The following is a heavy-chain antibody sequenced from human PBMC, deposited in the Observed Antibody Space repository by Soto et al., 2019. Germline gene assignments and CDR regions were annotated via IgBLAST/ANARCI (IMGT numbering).Heavy chain of an antibody. V-gene: IGHV1-69*13. J-gene: IGHJ6*02. CDR3: ARDVGDYGELGYYYYGMDV. D-gene: IGHD4-17*01. CDR2: IIPIFGTA. CDR1: GGTFSSYA. Sequence: ASVKVSCKASGGTFSSYAISWVRQAPGQGLEWMGGIIPIFGTANYAQKFQGRVTITADESTSTAYMELSSLRSEDTAVYYCARDVGDYGELGYYYYGMDVWGQGTTVTVSS.